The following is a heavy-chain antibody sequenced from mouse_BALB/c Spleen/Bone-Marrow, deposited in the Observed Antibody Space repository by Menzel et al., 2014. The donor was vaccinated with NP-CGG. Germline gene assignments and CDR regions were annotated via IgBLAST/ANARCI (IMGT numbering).Heavy chain of an antibody. CDR3: ARSGDSSGYGFAY. J-gene: IGHJ3*01. D-gene: IGHD3-2*01. CDR2: IYPGDGST. V-gene: IGHV1S56*01. CDR1: GYTFTSYH. Sequence: QVQLKESGPELVKPGALVKISCKASGYTFTSYHINWVKQRPGQGLEWIGWIYPGDGSTKYNEKFKGKATLTADKSSSTCYMQLSSLTAENSAVYFCARSGDSSGYGFAYWGQGTLVTGPA.